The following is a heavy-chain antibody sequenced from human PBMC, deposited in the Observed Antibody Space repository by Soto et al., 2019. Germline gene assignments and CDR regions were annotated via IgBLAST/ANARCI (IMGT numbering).Heavy chain of an antibody. CDR1: GFTFSSYG. V-gene: IGHV3-30*18. Sequence: QVQLVESGGGVVQPGRSLRLSCAASGFTFSSYGMHWVRQAPGKGLEWVAVISYDGSNKYYAESVKGRFTISRDNSKNTLYLQLNSLRAEDTAVYYCAKDGVDSSGWSDYFDYWGQGTLVTVSS. CDR2: ISYDGSNK. J-gene: IGHJ4*02. CDR3: AKDGVDSSGWSDYFDY. D-gene: IGHD6-19*01.